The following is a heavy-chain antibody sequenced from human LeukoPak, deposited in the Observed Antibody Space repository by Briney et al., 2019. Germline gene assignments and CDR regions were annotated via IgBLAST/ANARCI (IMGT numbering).Heavy chain of an antibody. Sequence: SETLSLTCTVSGGSISSSSYYWSWIRQPPGKGLEWIGEINHSGSTNYNPSLKSRVTISVDTSKNQFSLKLSSVTAADTAVYYCARGPKYSSSWYRRNWFDPWGQGTLVTVSS. V-gene: IGHV4-39*07. CDR2: INHSGST. CDR3: ARGPKYSSSWYRRNWFDP. D-gene: IGHD6-13*01. J-gene: IGHJ5*02. CDR1: GGSISSSSYY.